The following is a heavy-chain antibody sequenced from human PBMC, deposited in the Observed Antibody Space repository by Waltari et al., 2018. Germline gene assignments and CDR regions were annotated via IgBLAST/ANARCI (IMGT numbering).Heavy chain of an antibody. CDR2: ISYDGSNK. CDR1: GFTFSSYA. CDR3: ARLVIVATPDAFDI. J-gene: IGHJ3*02. V-gene: IGHV3-30-3*01. Sequence: QVQLVESGGGVVQPGRSLRLSCAASGFTFSSYAMHWVRQAPGKGLEWVAVISYDGSNKYYADSVKGRFTISRDNSKNTLYLQMNSLRAEDTAVYYCARLVIVATPDAFDIWGQGTMVTVSS. D-gene: IGHD5-12*01.